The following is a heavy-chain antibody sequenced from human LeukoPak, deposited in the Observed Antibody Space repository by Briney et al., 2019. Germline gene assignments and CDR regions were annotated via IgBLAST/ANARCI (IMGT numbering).Heavy chain of an antibody. D-gene: IGHD1-26*01. Sequence: PSETLSLTCVVSGGSLHRSFWTWVRQPPGKGLEWLGNIYYSGRIYHNPSLQTRVIMSVDSSKNQFSLRLGSVTAMDTAVYYCAKTRSGTYYGDSFDIWGQGILVIVSS. J-gene: IGHJ3*02. CDR1: GGSLHRSF. CDR2: IYYSGRI. CDR3: AKTRSGTYYGDSFDI. V-gene: IGHV4-59*04.